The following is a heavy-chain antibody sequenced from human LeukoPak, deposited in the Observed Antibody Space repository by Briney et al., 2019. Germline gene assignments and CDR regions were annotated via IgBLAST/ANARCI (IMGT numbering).Heavy chain of an antibody. V-gene: IGHV3-66*02. D-gene: IGHD6-13*01. J-gene: IGHJ4*02. Sequence: GGSLRLSCTASGFTVSSNYMSWVRQAPGKGLEWVSVLYSAGNTYYADSVKGRFTISRDNTKNTLYLQMNSLRAGDTAVYFCARAREYIAIDFWGQGTRVTVSS. CDR1: GFTVSSNY. CDR3: ARAREYIAIDF. CDR2: LYSAGNT.